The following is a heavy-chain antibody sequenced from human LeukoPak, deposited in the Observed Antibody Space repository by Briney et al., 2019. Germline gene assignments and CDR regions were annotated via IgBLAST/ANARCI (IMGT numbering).Heavy chain of an antibody. Sequence: PSETLSLTCNASGVSISSHYWSWLRQPPGKGLEWIGYRYHNGNSNYNPSLRSRVTVSIDMSKSQVSLSLNSVTAADTAVYYCARMVFGIMTGYYHDSWGQGTLVTVSS. D-gene: IGHD2-8*01. J-gene: IGHJ4*02. CDR2: RYHNGNS. V-gene: IGHV4-59*11. CDR3: ARMVFGIMTGYYHDS. CDR1: GVSISSHY.